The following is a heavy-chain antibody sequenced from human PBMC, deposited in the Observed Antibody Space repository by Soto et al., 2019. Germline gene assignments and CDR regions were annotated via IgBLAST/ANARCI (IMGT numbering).Heavy chain of an antibody. V-gene: IGHV1-2*02. CDR1: GCTFTAYY. D-gene: IGHD3-10*01. J-gene: IGHJ4*02. Sequence: AAVKVSCKACGCTFTAYYIHWVRQAPGQGLEWMGWINPNGGGTKYAQKFQGRVTMTRDTSINTAYMELTRLTSDDTAVYYCARAVHTMIQGVRFRVDQWGQGTLVTVSS. CDR2: INPNGGGT. CDR3: ARAVHTMIQGVRFRVDQ.